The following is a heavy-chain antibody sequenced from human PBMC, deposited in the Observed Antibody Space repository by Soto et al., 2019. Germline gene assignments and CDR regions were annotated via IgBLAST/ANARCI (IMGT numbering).Heavy chain of an antibody. J-gene: IGHJ5*02. V-gene: IGHV4-59*01. D-gene: IGHD6-19*01. Sequence: SETLSLTCTVSGGSISSYYWSWIRHPPGKGLEWIGYIYYSGSTNYNPSLKSRVTISVDTSKNQFSLKLSSVTAADTAVYYCARGFQESSGWYEGWFDPWGQGTLVTVSS. CDR3: ARGFQESSGWYEGWFDP. CDR1: GGSISSYY. CDR2: IYYSGST.